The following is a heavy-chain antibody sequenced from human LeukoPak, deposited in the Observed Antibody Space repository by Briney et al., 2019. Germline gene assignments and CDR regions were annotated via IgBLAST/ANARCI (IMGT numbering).Heavy chain of an antibody. CDR3: AHTDGSRLGMATIGIPFDY. CDR2: IYWDDDK. D-gene: IGHD5-24*01. V-gene: IGHV2-5*02. J-gene: IGHJ4*02. CDR1: GFSLSTSGVG. Sequence: SGPTLVKPTQTLTLTCTFSGFSLSTSGVGVGWIRQPPGKALEWLALIYWDDDKRYSPSLKSRLTITKDTSKNQVVLTMTNMDPVDTATYYCAHTDGSRLGMATIGIPFDYWGQGTLVTVSS.